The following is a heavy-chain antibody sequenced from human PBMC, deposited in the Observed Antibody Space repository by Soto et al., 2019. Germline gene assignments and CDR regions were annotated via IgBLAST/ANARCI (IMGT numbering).Heavy chain of an antibody. Sequence: GESLKISCAASGFTVSSNYMSWVRQAPGKGLEWVSVIYSGGSTYYADSVKGRFTISRDNSKNTLYLQMNSLRAEDTAVYYCAGVLDRHDFGFDYWGQGTLVTVSS. CDR3: AGVLDRHDFGFDY. CDR2: IYSGGST. CDR1: GFTVSSNY. J-gene: IGHJ4*02. D-gene: IGHD3-3*01. V-gene: IGHV3-53*01.